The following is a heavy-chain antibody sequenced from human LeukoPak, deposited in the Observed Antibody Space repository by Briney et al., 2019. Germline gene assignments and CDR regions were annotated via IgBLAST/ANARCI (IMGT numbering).Heavy chain of an antibody. CDR1: GYSFTSYW. D-gene: IGHD3-16*02. J-gene: IGHJ3*02. V-gene: IGHV5-51*01. CDR2: IYPGDSDT. CDR3: ARLSRLGELSLFWAFDI. Sequence: GESLKISCKGSGYSFTSYWIGWVRQMPGKGLEWMGIIYPGDSDTRYSPSFQGQVTISADKSISTAYLQWSSLKASDTAMYYCARLSRLGELSLFWAFDIWGQGTMVTVSS.